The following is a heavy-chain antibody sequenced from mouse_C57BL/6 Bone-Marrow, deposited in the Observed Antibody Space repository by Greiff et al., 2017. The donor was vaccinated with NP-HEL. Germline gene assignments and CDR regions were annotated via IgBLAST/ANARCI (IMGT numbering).Heavy chain of an antibody. D-gene: IGHD2-5*01. Sequence: VQLQQPGAELVKPGASVKLSCKASGYTFTSYWMHWVKQRPGQGLEWIGMIHPNSGSTNYNEKFKSKATLTVDKSSSTAYMQLSSLTSEDSAVYYCAREGAYYSNYPSWFAYWGQGTLVTVSA. J-gene: IGHJ3*01. V-gene: IGHV1-64*01. CDR1: GYTFTSYW. CDR3: AREGAYYSNYPSWFAY. CDR2: IHPNSGST.